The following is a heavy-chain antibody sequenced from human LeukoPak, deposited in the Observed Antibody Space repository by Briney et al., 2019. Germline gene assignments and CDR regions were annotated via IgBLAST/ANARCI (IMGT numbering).Heavy chain of an antibody. V-gene: IGHV3-43*02. CDR2: ISGDGGST. CDR3: ARESETSGWYDY. D-gene: IGHD6-19*01. J-gene: IGHJ4*02. Sequence: GGSQRLSCAAPGFIFDNYAIHWVRQAPGKGLEWVSLISGDGGSTFYADSVRGRFTISRDNTRKSLSLQMSSLRSEDTALYYCARESETSGWYDYWGQRALVTVSS. CDR1: GFIFDNYA.